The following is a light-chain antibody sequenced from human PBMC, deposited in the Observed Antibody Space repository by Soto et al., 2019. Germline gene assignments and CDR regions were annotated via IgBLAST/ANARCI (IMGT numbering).Light chain of an antibody. CDR2: GAS. CDR1: QTISTY. V-gene: IGKV1-39*01. Sequence: DIQMTQSPSSLSASVGDRVTITCRASQTISTYLNWYQQKPGKGPKLLIYGASSLQSGVPSRFSGSGSGTDYTLTISSLQPEDFATYFGQQSYSSPLYTLGQGTKLEI. J-gene: IGKJ2*01. CDR3: QQSYSSPLYT.